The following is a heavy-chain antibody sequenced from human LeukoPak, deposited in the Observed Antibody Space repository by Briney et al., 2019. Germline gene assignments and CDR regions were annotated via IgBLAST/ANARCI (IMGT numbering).Heavy chain of an antibody. Sequence: SGPTLVNPTQTLTLTCTFSGFSLSTSGVGVCWIRQPPGKALGWLALIYCDVDKRYSPSLKSSLSINKDTSKNQVVLTITNMDPVDTATYYGAHRRTTAAQQSFDYWGEGTLVTVSS. CDR1: GFSLSTSGVG. CDR3: AHRRTTAAQQSFDY. CDR2: IYCDVDK. D-gene: IGHD4-17*01. J-gene: IGHJ4*02. V-gene: IGHV2-5*02.